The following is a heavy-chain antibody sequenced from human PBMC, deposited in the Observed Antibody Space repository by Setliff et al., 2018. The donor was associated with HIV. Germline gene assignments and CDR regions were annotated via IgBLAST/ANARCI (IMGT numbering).Heavy chain of an antibody. Sequence: PSETLSLTCTVSGGSISSGDYYWSWIRQHPGKGLEWIGYIYYSGSTYYNPSLKSRVTISVDTSKNQFSLRLNSVTAADTAVYYCARQGNIVVVTSFDYWGQGTLVTVSS. CDR2: IYYSGST. V-gene: IGHV4-31*03. J-gene: IGHJ4*02. CDR1: GGSISSGDYY. CDR3: ARQGNIVVVTSFDY. D-gene: IGHD2-21*02.